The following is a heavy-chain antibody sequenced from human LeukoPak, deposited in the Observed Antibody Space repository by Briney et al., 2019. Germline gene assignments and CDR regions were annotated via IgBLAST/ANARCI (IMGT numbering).Heavy chain of an antibody. CDR1: GFTFSSYA. Sequence: GGSLRLSCAASGFTFSSYAISWVRQAPGKGPEWVSDIRGSGGSTYYADSVKGRFTISRDNSKNTLYLQMNSLRAEDTAVYYCAKELAYCGGDCPYYFDYWGQGTLVTVSS. CDR3: AKELAYCGGDCPYYFDY. V-gene: IGHV3-23*01. D-gene: IGHD2-21*02. CDR2: IRGSGGST. J-gene: IGHJ4*02.